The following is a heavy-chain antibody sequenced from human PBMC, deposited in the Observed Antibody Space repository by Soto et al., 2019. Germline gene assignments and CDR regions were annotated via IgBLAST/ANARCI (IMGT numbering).Heavy chain of an antibody. CDR3: ARGVLLRFFDF. J-gene: IGHJ4*02. D-gene: IGHD3-3*01. V-gene: IGHV3-48*03. Sequence: AGSLRLSCSASRFNFSDYELNWVRQAPGKGLEWVSYISSRGLTAYYSASVRGRFTISRDNAKNSVSLQMTTLRAEDTAIYYCARGVLLRFFDFWGQGALVTVSS. CDR1: RFNFSDYE. CDR2: ISSRGLTA.